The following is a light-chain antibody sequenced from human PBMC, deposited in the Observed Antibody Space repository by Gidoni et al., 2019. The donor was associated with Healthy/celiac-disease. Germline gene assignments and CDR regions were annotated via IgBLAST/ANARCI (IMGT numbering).Light chain of an antibody. V-gene: IGKV1-39*01. CDR1: QSISSY. CDR2: AAC. Sequence: DIQMTQSPSSLSASVGDRVTITCRASQSISSYLNWYQQKPGKAPKLLIYAACSLQSGFPSRFSDSRSRTDFTLTISKQQPKDFETYYCQQSYSTPWTFGQGTKVEIK. CDR3: QQSYSTPWT. J-gene: IGKJ1*01.